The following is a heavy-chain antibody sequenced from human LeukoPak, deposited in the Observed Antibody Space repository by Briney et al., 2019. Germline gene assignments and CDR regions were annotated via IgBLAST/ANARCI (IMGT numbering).Heavy chain of an antibody. CDR3: AKDRSKKVVVAATSLDY. D-gene: IGHD2-15*01. Sequence: PGGSLRLSCAASGFTFSDYYMSWIRQAPGKGLEWVSYISSSSSYTNYADSVKGRFTISRDNAKNSLYLQMNSLRAEDTAVYYCAKDRSKKVVVAATSLDYWGQGILVTVSS. V-gene: IGHV3-11*05. J-gene: IGHJ4*02. CDR1: GFTFSDYY. CDR2: ISSSSSYT.